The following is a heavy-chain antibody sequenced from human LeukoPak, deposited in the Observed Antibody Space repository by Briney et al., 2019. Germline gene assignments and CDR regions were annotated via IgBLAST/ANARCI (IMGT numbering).Heavy chain of an antibody. V-gene: IGHV3-30*01. CDR2: ISYDGSNK. J-gene: IGHJ4*02. Sequence: GRSLRLSCAASGFTFSSYAMHWVRQAPGKGLEWVAVISYDGSNKYYADSVKGRFTISRDNSKNTLYLQMNSLRAEDTAVYYCARAFYYGSGSYYNAIAVAGTLGYWGQGTLVTVSS. CDR3: ARAFYYGSGSYYNAIAVAGTLGY. D-gene: IGHD3-10*01. CDR1: GFTFSSYA.